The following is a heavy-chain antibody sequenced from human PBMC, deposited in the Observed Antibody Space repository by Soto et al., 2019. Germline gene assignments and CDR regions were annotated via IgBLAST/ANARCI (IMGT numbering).Heavy chain of an antibody. V-gene: IGHV3-48*02. CDR3: ARDNSMEGSFHP. D-gene: IGHD1-1*01. J-gene: IGHJ5*02. Sequence: PGGSLRLSCAASGFTFSSYSINWVRQAPWKGLEWVSYISFSSSTIFYADSVRGRFTISRDNAKNSLYLQMNTLRDEDTAVYYCARDNSMEGSFHPWGQGTLVTVTA. CDR1: GFTFSSYS. CDR2: ISFSSSTI.